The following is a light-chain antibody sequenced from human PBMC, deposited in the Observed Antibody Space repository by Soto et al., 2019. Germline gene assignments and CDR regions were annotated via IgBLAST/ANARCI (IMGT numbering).Light chain of an antibody. CDR3: QSHDSSLSGWV. CDR2: GNT. CDR1: SSNIVAIYD. V-gene: IGLV1-40*01. Sequence: QSVLTQPPSVSGAPGQRVTISCTGSSSNIVAIYDVHWYQQLPGTAPKLLIYGNTNRPSGVPDRFSGSKSGTSASLAITGLQAEDEADYYCQSHDSSLSGWVFGGGTKLTVL. J-gene: IGLJ3*02.